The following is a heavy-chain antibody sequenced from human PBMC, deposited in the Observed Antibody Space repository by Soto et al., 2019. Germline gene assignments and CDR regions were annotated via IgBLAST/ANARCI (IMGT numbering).Heavy chain of an antibody. Sequence: EVQLVESGGGLVQPGGSLRLSCAASGFTFSSYIMHWVRQTPGKGLVWVSRITTDGSTTTYADSVRGRFTISRDNAKNTLYLQMNSLSAEDTAVYYCARDRAWGIFDAWGQGTLVTVSS. D-gene: IGHD1-26*01. V-gene: IGHV3-74*01. CDR2: ITTDGSTT. J-gene: IGHJ4*02. CDR1: GFTFSSYI. CDR3: ARDRAWGIFDA.